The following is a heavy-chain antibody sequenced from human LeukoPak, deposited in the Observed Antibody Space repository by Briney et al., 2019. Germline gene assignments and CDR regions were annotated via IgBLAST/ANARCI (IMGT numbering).Heavy chain of an antibody. D-gene: IGHD3-22*01. CDR1: GFTVSSNY. CDR3: ARDSVNYYDSSGYSRAFDY. J-gene: IGHJ4*02. Sequence: GGSLRLSCAASGFTVSSNYMSWVRQAPGKGLEWVSVIYSGGSTYYADSVKGRFTISRDNSKNTLYLQMNSLRAEDTAVYYCARDSVNYYDSSGYSRAFDYWGQGTLVTVSS. V-gene: IGHV3-53*01. CDR2: IYSGGST.